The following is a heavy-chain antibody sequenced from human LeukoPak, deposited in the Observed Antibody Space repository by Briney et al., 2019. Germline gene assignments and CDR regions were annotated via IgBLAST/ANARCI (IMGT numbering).Heavy chain of an antibody. CDR3: TRYNNDHFDY. V-gene: IGHV3-21*01. CDR1: GFTFSTYN. Sequence: GGSLRLSCAASGFTFSTYNMNWVRQAPGKGLEWVSSISSSSTYIYYADSVKGRFTISRDNSKNTMSVQMDDLRAEDTAVYYCTRYNNDHFDYWGQGTLVTVSS. J-gene: IGHJ4*02. D-gene: IGHD1-14*01. CDR2: ISSSSTYI.